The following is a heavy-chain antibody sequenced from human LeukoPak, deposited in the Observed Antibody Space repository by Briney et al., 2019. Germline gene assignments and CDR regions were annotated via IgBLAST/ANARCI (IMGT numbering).Heavy chain of an antibody. D-gene: IGHD3-22*01. Sequence: SETLSLTCTVSGGSISDGDYYWTWVRQPPGKDLEWIGYIYYSGYTNYNPSLKSRVTISVDTSKNQFSLKLSSVTAADTAVYYCAREGRYYSDTSGYSWGQGTLVTVSS. CDR3: AREGRYYSDTSGYS. J-gene: IGHJ4*02. V-gene: IGHV4-30-4*01. CDR1: GGSISDGDYY. CDR2: IYYSGYT.